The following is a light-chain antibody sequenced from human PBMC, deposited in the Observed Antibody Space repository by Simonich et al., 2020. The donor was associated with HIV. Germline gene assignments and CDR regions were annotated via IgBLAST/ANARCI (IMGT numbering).Light chain of an antibody. Sequence: DIVMTQSPDSLAVSLGERATINCKSSQSVLYSSNNKNYLSWYQQKPGQPPKPLIYWASTRESGVPDRFSGSGSGTDFTLTISSLQAEDVAVYYCQQRSDSYTFGQGTKLEIK. V-gene: IGKV4-1*01. CDR3: QQRSDSYT. J-gene: IGKJ2*01. CDR1: QSVLYSSNNKNY. CDR2: WAS.